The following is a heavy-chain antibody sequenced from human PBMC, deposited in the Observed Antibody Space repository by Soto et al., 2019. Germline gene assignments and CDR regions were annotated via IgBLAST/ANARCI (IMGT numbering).Heavy chain of an antibody. D-gene: IGHD6-19*01. CDR1: GGSFSGYY. CDR3: ARGRFRQWISVGFAP. J-gene: IGHJ5*02. CDR2: INHSGST. Sequence: SETLSLTCAVYGGSFSGYYWSWIRQPPGKGLEWIGEINHSGSTNYNPSLKSRVTISVDTSKNQFSLKLSSVTAADTAVYYCARGRFRQWISVGFAPWGQGTLVTVSS. V-gene: IGHV4-34*01.